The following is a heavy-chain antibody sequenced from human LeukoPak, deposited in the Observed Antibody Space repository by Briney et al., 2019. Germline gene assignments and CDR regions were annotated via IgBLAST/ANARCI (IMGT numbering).Heavy chain of an antibody. D-gene: IGHD3-3*01. CDR1: GFTFSSYS. CDR2: IVSSVSTR. V-gene: IGHV3-48*01. CDR3: AREGSDFWSGYSKGYFDY. J-gene: IGHJ4*02. Sequence: TGESLRLSCAVSGFTFSSYSMNWVRRAPGKGLEWVSYIVSSVSTRYYADSVKGRFTISRDNGKHSLYLQMNSLRAEDTAVYYCAREGSDFWSGYSKGYFDYWGQGTLVTVSS.